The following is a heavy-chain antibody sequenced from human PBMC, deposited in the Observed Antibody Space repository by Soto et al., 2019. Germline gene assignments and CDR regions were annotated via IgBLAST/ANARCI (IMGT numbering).Heavy chain of an antibody. CDR1: GVSVSSGGFY. J-gene: IGHJ4*02. D-gene: IGHD4-17*01. CDR2: GSYSGTT. V-gene: IGHV4-61*08. Sequence: QVQLQESGPGLVKPSETLSLTCTVSGVSVSSGGFYWAWIRQPPGKGLEWIGFGSYSGTTNYKPSLKSRVTISVDTSRSQISLKVSSLTAADTAVYYCARGATVTQYDYCGQGTLVTVSS. CDR3: ARGATVTQYDY.